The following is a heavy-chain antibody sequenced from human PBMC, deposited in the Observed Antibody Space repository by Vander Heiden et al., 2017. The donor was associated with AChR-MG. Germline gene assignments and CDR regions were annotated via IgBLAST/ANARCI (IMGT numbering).Heavy chain of an antibody. CDR3: AREYYGDYADAFDI. V-gene: IGHV3-33*01. Sequence: QVQLVESGGGVVQPGRSLRLSSAAPGFTFISYGMHWGRQAPGKGLEWVAVIWYDGSNKYYADSVKGRFTISRDNSKNTLYLQMNSLRAEDTAVYYCAREYYGDYADAFDIWGQGTMVTVSS. J-gene: IGHJ3*02. CDR2: IWYDGSNK. D-gene: IGHD4-17*01. CDR1: GFTFISYG.